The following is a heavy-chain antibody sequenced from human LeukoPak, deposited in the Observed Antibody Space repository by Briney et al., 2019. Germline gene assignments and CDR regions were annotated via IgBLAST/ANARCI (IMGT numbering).Heavy chain of an antibody. J-gene: IGHJ4*02. CDR3: ARESESSGWYDY. CDR1: GFTFSSYT. CDR2: ISGDGGST. Sequence: GGSLRLSCAASGFTFSSYTMNWVRQAPGKGLEWVSLISGDGGSTFYADSVKGRFTISRDNSKNSLYLQMNSLRSDDTALYYCARESESSGWYDYWGQGTLVTVSS. V-gene: IGHV3-43*02. D-gene: IGHD6-19*01.